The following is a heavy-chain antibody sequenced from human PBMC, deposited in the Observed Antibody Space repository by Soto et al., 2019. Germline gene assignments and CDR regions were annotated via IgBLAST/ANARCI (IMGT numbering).Heavy chain of an antibody. CDR2: IIPIFGTA. CDR3: VREEHCSSSDCLKSPFQH. CDR1: GGTFSSYA. V-gene: IGHV1-69*13. D-gene: IGHD2-15*01. Sequence: SVKVSCKASGGTFSSYAISWVRQAPGQGLEWMGGIIPIFGTANYAQKFQGRVTITADESTSTAYMELSSLKASDTAMYYCVREEHCSSSDCLKSPFQHWGKGTLVTVSS. J-gene: IGHJ1*01.